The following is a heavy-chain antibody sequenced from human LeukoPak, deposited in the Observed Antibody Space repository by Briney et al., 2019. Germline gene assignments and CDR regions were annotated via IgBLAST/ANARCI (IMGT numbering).Heavy chain of an antibody. Sequence: TGGSLRLSCAASGFTFSSYGMHWVRQAPDKGLEWMAIIYYDGGNKYYRDSVKGRFTISRDNSKNTLYLEMNSLRVEDTALYYCARDGAGGASGTLDYWGQGTLVTVSS. CDR2: IYYDGGNK. D-gene: IGHD1-26*01. V-gene: IGHV3-33*01. CDR3: ARDGAGGASGTLDY. J-gene: IGHJ4*02. CDR1: GFTFSSYG.